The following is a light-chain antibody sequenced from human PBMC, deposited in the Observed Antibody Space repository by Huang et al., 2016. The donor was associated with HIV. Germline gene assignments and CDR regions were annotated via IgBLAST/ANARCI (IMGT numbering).Light chain of an antibody. J-gene: IGKJ1*01. CDR3: QQYKTYPWT. Sequence: DIQMTQSPSTVSASVGVRLTITCRASQSITKSVAWYQRKRGKAPKLLLYDASSLDSDVPSRFSGSGSGTEFTLTISSLQTDDFATYYCQQYKTYPWTFGQGTKVEI. CDR1: QSITKS. V-gene: IGKV1-5*01. CDR2: DAS.